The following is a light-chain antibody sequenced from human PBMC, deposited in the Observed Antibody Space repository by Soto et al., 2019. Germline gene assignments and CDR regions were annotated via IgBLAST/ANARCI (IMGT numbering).Light chain of an antibody. CDR2: GAS. Sequence: EIVMTQSPATLSVSPGERATLSCRASQSVSSNLAWYQQKPGQAPRLLIYGASSWATGIPARFSGSGSGTEFTLTISSLQSEDFAVYYCQQYNNCPYTFGQGTKLEIK. CDR3: QQYNNCPYT. V-gene: IGKV3-15*01. CDR1: QSVSSN. J-gene: IGKJ2*01.